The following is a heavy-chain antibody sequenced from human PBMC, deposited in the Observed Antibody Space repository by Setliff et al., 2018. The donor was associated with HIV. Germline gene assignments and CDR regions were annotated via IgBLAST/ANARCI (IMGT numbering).Heavy chain of an antibody. D-gene: IGHD2-15*01. CDR2: IYHYGSP. Sequence: PSETLSLTCTVSGGSISSYFWTWIRQSPEKGLEWIGYIYHYGSPNYNPSLQSRVTLSVDTSKNQFSLTLTSVTAADTAVYHGARGARSDGDHIASWGQGILVTVSS. CDR1: GGSISSYF. J-gene: IGHJ4*02. CDR3: ARGARSDGDHIAS. V-gene: IGHV4-59*01.